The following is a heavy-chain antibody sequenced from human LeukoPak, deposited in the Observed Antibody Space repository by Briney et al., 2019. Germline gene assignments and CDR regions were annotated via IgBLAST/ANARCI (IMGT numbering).Heavy chain of an antibody. Sequence: GGSLRLSCVASGFTFSNYGMHWVRQAPGKGLEWVAVIWYDGSNKYYIESVEGRFTISRDNPMNTVYLQMNSLRAEDTAVYYCAKWGDYDILTGYYDSDYWGQGTLVTVSS. D-gene: IGHD3-9*01. CDR1: GFTFSNYG. J-gene: IGHJ4*02. CDR3: AKWGDYDILTGYYDSDY. V-gene: IGHV3-33*03. CDR2: IWYDGSNK.